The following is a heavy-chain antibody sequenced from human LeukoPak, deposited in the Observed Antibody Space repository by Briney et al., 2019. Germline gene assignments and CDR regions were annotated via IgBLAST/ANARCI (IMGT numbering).Heavy chain of an antibody. J-gene: IGHJ3*02. V-gene: IGHV1-69*13. CDR3: ARVSSGWYRGDAFDI. CDR2: IIPIFGTA. Sequence: ASVKVSCKASGGTFSSYAISWVRQAPGQGLEWMGGIIPIFGTANYAQKFQGRVTITADESTSTAYMELSSLRSEDTAVYYCARVSSGWYRGDAFDIWGQGIMVTVSS. D-gene: IGHD6-19*01. CDR1: GGTFSSYA.